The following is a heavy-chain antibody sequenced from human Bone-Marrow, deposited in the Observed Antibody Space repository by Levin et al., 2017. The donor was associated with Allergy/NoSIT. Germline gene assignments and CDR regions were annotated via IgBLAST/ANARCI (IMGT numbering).Heavy chain of an antibody. Sequence: SQTLSLTCNVSGGSVSSGSYYWSWIRQPPGTGLEWIAYIYHSGSTKYNPSLKSRVTIPLDTSRNQLSLSLTSLTAADTAVYYCARGSYFGGLSFDCWGKGPLVTVAS. CDR2: IYHSGST. V-gene: IGHV4-61*01. CDR3: ARGSYFGGLSFDC. J-gene: IGHJ4*02. D-gene: IGHD4-23*01. CDR1: GGSVSSGSYY.